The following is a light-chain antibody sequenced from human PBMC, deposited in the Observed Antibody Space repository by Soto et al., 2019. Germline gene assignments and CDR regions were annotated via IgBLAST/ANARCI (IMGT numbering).Light chain of an antibody. CDR3: QQYSSYPSLT. V-gene: IGKV1-5*03. CDR2: KAS. J-gene: IGKJ4*01. CDR1: QGISVW. Sequence: DIQMTQSPSTLSASVGDSVTITCRASQGISVWLAWYQQKAGKAPNLLIYKASNLETGVPSRFSGSGSGTEFTLTISSLQPDDFATYYCQQYSSYPSLTFGGGTKVDIK.